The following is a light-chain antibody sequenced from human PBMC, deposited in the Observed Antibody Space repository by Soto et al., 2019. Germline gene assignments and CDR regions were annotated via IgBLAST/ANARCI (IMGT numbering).Light chain of an antibody. CDR1: QTISSW. CDR3: QNNNSYSEA. Sequence: DIQMTQSPSTLSGSVGDRVTITCRASQTISSWLAWYQQKPGKAPKLLIYKASTLKSGVPSRFSGSGSWTEFTLTISSLQPNDFSSYYCQNNNSYSEAFGQGTKVKLK. CDR2: KAS. J-gene: IGKJ1*01. V-gene: IGKV1-5*03.